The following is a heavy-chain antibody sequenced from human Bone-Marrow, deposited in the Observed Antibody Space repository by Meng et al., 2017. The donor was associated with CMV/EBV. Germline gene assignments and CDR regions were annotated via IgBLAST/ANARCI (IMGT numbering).Heavy chain of an antibody. CDR1: GGTFSSYA. CDR3: ASSYSSSRIDYYYYGMDV. D-gene: IGHD6-6*01. J-gene: IGHJ6*02. Sequence: SVKVSCKASGGTFSSYAISWVRQAPGQGLEWMGGIIPIFGTANYAQKFQGRVTITTDESTRTSYMELSSLRSEDTAVYYCASSYSSSRIDYYYYGMDVWGQGTTVTVSS. CDR2: IIPIFGTA. V-gene: IGHV1-69*05.